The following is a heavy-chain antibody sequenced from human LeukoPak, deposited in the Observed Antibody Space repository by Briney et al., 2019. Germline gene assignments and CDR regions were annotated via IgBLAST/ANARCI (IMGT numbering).Heavy chain of an antibody. CDR2: IYPGDSDA. V-gene: IGHV5-51*01. J-gene: IGHJ4*02. CDR3: ARRRDLYSGSYYPFDY. Sequence: GESLKISCEGSGYSFTNFWIAWVRQMPGKGLEWMGIIYPGDSDARYSPSFQGQVTISADKSISTAYLQWSSLKASDTAMYYCARRRDLYSGSYYPFDYWGQGTLVTVSS. D-gene: IGHD1-26*01. CDR1: GYSFTNFW.